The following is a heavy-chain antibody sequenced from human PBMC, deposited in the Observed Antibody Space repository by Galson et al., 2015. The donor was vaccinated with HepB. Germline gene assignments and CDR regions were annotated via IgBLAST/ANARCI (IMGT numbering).Heavy chain of an antibody. Sequence: QSGAEVKKPGESLRISCKGSGYSFTSYWISWVRQMPGKGLEWMGRIDPSDSYTNYSPSFQGHVTISADKSISTAYLQWSSLKASDTAMYYCASGFEGYSSGWYHNDYWGQGTLVTVSS. J-gene: IGHJ4*02. CDR3: ASGFEGYSSGWYHNDY. D-gene: IGHD6-19*01. V-gene: IGHV5-10-1*01. CDR1: GYSFTSYW. CDR2: IDPSDSYT.